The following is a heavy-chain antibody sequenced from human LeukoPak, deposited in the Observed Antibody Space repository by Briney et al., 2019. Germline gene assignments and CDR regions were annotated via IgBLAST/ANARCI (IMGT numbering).Heavy chain of an antibody. CDR3: ARGTIPQYYFDY. Sequence: SETLSLTCTVSGGSVSSGSYYWSWIRQPPGEGLEWIGYIYYSGSTNYNPSLKSRVTISVDTSKNQFSLKLSSVTAADTAVYYCARGTIPQYYFDYWGQGTLVTVSS. V-gene: IGHV4-61*01. J-gene: IGHJ4*02. CDR1: GGSVSSGSYY. CDR2: IYYSGST. D-gene: IGHD3-3*01.